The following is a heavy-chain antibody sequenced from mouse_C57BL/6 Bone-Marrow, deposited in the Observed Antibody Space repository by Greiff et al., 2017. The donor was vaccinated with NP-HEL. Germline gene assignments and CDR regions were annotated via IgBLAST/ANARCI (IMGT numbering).Heavy chain of an antibody. D-gene: IGHD1-1*01. V-gene: IGHV1-80*01. CDR1: GYAFSSYW. Sequence: QVQLQQSGAELVKPGASVKISCKASGYAFSSYWMNWVKQRPGKGLEWIGQIYPGDGDTNYNGKFKGKATLTADKSSSTAYMQLSSLTSEDSAVYFCARKTTVVPYWYFDVWGTGTTVTVSS. J-gene: IGHJ1*03. CDR3: ARKTTVVPYWYFDV. CDR2: IYPGDGDT.